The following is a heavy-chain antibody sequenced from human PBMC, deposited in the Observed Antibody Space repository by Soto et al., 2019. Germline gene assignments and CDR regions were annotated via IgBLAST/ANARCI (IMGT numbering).Heavy chain of an antibody. CDR3: ASNRWAEAFHV. V-gene: IGHV4-4*02. J-gene: IGHJ3*01. D-gene: IGHD3-16*02. Sequence: QVQLQESGPGLVKPSGTLSLNCDVSGDSISSDYWWSWVRQPPGKGLEWIGEIYYSGSTNYDPSLKSRVTISIDTSKDQFSLNVSSVTAADTAVYYCASNRWAEAFHVWGQGTVVTVSS. CDR2: IYYSGST. CDR1: GDSISSDYW.